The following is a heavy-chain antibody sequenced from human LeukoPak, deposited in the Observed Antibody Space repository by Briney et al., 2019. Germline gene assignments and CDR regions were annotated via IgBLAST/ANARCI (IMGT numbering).Heavy chain of an antibody. CDR2: INPNNGGT. V-gene: IGHV1-2*02. D-gene: IGHD3-10*01. CDR1: AYIFTDYY. J-gene: IGHJ4*02. Sequence: ASVKVSCKTSAYIFTDYYMHLVRQAPGQGLEWMGCINPNNGGTNYAQKFQGRVTVTRDTSITTAYMELSRLRSDDTAVYYCARDNYGSRSYYKWWGQGTLVTVSS. CDR3: ARDNYGSRSYYKW.